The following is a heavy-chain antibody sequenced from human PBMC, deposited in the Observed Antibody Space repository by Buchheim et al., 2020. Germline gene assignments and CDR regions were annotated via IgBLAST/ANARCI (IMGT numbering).Heavy chain of an antibody. D-gene: IGHD2-15*01. CDR3: ARYHLCSRGKCQYHGMDV. J-gene: IGHJ6*02. CDR1: GTTLDNAY. Sequence: EVQLVESGGGLVNPGGSLRLSCAGSGTTLDNAYINWVRQAPEKGLEWVANIGGDGGEKNYADSVRGRLTISRDNAKNSLFLQMNSLRAEDTAVYYCARYHLCSRGKCQYHGMDVWGQGTT. V-gene: IGHV3-7*01. CDR2: IGGDGGEK.